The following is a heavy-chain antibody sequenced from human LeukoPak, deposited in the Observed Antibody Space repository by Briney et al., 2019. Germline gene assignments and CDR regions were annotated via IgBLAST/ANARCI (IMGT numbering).Heavy chain of an antibody. CDR2: IYYSGST. V-gene: IGHV4-31*03. D-gene: IGHD2-21*01. CDR1: GGSISSGGYY. CDR3: ARDLGDSPPRYYYYGMDV. Sequence: SETLSLTCTVSGGSISSGGYYWSWIRQHPGKGLEWIGYIYYSGSTYCNPSLKSRVTISVDTSKNQFSLKLSSVTAADTAVYYCARDLGDSPPRYYYYGMDVWGQGTTVTVSS. J-gene: IGHJ6*02.